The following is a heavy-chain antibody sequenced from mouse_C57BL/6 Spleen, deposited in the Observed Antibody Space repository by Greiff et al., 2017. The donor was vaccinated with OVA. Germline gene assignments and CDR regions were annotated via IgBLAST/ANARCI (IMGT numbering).Heavy chain of an antibody. CDR1: GYAFSSYW. Sequence: QVQLQQSGAELVKPGASVKISCKASGYAFSSYWMNWVKQRPGKGLEWIGQIYPGDGDTNYNGKFKGKATLTADKSSSTAYMQLSSLTSEDSAVYFCARWGVGSSYDYFDYWGQGTTLTVSS. CDR2: IYPGDGDT. V-gene: IGHV1-80*01. J-gene: IGHJ2*01. D-gene: IGHD1-1*01. CDR3: ARWGVGSSYDYFDY.